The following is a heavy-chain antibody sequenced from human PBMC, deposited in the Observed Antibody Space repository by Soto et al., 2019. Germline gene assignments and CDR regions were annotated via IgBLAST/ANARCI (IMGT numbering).Heavy chain of an antibody. CDR1: GFTFGSYA. D-gene: IGHD3-3*01. CDR2: ISYDGSNK. V-gene: IGHV3-30-3*01. CDR3: ARDSGRVRAEGMDV. Sequence: GGSLRLSCAASGFTFGSYAMHWVRQAPGKGLEWVAVISYDGSNKYYADSVKGRFTISRDNSKNTLYLQMNSLRAEDTAVYYCARDSGRVRAEGMDVWGQGTTVTVSS. J-gene: IGHJ6*02.